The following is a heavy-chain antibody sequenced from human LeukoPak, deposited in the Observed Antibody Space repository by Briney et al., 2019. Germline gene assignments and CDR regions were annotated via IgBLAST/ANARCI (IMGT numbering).Heavy chain of an antibody. CDR2: IKQDGSEK. CDR1: GFTFSSYW. J-gene: IGHJ4*02. V-gene: IGHV3-7*01. CDR3: ARDLQQLALYY. D-gene: IGHD6-13*01. Sequence: GGSLTLSCAASGFTFSSYWMTWVRQAPGKGLEWVANIKQDGSEKYYVDSVRGRFTISRDKAKNSLYLQMNSLRAEDTAVYYCARDLQQLALYYWGQGTLDTVSS.